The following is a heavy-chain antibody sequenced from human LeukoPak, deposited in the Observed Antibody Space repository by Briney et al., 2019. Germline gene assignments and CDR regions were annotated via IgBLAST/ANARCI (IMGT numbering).Heavy chain of an antibody. CDR2: INAGNGNT. CDR3: AREPQFYYYYYGMDV. V-gene: IGHV1-3*01. CDR1: GYTFASYA. Sequence: GASVKVSCKASGYTFASYAMHWVRQAPGQRLEWMGWINAGNGNTKYSQKFQGRVTITRDTSASTAYMELSSLRSEDTAVYYCAREPQFYYYYYGMDVWGKGTTVTVSS. D-gene: IGHD5-24*01. J-gene: IGHJ6*04.